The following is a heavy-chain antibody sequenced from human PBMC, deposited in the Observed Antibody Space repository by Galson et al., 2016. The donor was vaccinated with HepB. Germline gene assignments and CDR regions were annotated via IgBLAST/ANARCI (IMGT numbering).Heavy chain of an antibody. CDR1: GFTFSSYD. CDR3: VRELLLVVGYYGMDV. CDR2: IDTAGGT. J-gene: IGHJ6*02. D-gene: IGHD2-21*02. V-gene: IGHV3-13*01. Sequence: SLRLSCAASGFTFSSYDMHWVRQATGKGLEWVSGIDTAGGTSYLGSVKGRFTISRENAKDSLYLQMNSLRVGDTAVYYCVRELLLVVGYYGMDVWGQGTTVTVSS.